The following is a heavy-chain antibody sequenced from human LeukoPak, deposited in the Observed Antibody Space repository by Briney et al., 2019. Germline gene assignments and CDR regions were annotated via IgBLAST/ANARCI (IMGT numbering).Heavy chain of an antibody. D-gene: IGHD3-22*01. V-gene: IGHV4-34*01. CDR3: AGGGKYYDSSGYIRY. J-gene: IGHJ4*02. Sequence: PSETLSLTCAVYGGSFSGYYWSWIRQPPGKGLEWIGEINHSGSTNYNPSLKSRVTISVDTSKNQFSLKLSSVTAADTAVYYCAGGGKYYDSSGYIRYWGQGTLVTVSS. CDR2: INHSGST. CDR1: GGSFSGYY.